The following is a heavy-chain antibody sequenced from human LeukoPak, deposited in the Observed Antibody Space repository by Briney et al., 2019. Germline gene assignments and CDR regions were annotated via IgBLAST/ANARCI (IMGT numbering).Heavy chain of an antibody. Sequence: SETLSLTCTVSGGSISSYYWSWIRQPAGKGLEWIGRIYTSGSTNYNPSLKSRVTMSVDTSKNQFSLKLSSVTAADTAVYYCARGWIGYCSGGSCLNWFDPWGQGTLVTVSS. J-gene: IGHJ5*02. D-gene: IGHD2-15*01. CDR2: IYTSGST. V-gene: IGHV4-4*07. CDR1: GGSISSYY. CDR3: ARGWIGYCSGGSCLNWFDP.